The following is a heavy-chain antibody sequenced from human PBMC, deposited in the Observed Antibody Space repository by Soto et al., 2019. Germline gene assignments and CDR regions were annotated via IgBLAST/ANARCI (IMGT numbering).Heavy chain of an antibody. D-gene: IGHD6-13*01. J-gene: IGHJ6*04. CDR3: ARGLGSRWYYYYYYYGMDV. V-gene: IGHV4-34*01. CDR2: INHSGST. Sequence: SETLSLTCAVYGGSFSGYYWSWIRQPPGKGLEWIGEINHSGSTNYNPSLKSRVTISVDTSKNQFSLELSSVTAADTAVYYCARGLGSRWYYYYYYYGMDVWGKGTKVTVS. CDR1: GGSFSGYY.